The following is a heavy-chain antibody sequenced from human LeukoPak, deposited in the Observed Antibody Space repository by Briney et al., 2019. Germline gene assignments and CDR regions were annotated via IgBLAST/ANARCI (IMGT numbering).Heavy chain of an antibody. CDR1: GFTFSSYA. CDR3: ARASFPRRPYPEVLLWFGEPLYYYYGMDV. CDR2: ISYDGSNK. Sequence: GGSLRLSCAASGFTFSSYAMHWVRQAPGKGLEWVAVISYDGSNKYYADSVKGRFTISRDNSKNTLYLQMNSLRAEGTAVYYCARASFPRRPYPEVLLWFGEPLYYYYGMDVWGQGTTVTVSS. V-gene: IGHV3-30*04. D-gene: IGHD3-10*01. J-gene: IGHJ6*02.